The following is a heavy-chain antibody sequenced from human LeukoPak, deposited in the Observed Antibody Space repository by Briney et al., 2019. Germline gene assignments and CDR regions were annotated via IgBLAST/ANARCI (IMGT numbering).Heavy chain of an antibody. CDR1: GGSFSGYY. D-gene: IGHD3-10*01. CDR3: ARGQKPPGYYCGSGSYYRYDAFDI. V-gene: IGHV4-34*01. Sequence: SETLSLTCAVYGGSFSGYYWSWIRQPPGKGLEWIGEINHSGSTNYNPSLKSRVTISVDTSKNQFSLKLSSVTAADTAVYYCARGQKPPGYYCGSGSYYRYDAFDIWGQGTMVTVSS. J-gene: IGHJ3*02. CDR2: INHSGST.